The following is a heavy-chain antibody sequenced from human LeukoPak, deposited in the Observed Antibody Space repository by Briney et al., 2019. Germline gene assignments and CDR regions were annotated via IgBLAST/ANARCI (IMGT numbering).Heavy chain of an antibody. Sequence: GASVKVSCKASGGTFSSYAISWVRQAPGQGLEWMGWISAYNGNTNYAQKLQGRVTMTTDTSTSTAYMELRSLGSDDTAVYYCARTPYYYDSSGYYLGDYWGQGTLVTVSS. D-gene: IGHD3-22*01. CDR3: ARTPYYYDSSGYYLGDY. J-gene: IGHJ4*02. CDR2: ISAYNGNT. V-gene: IGHV1-18*01. CDR1: GGTFSSYA.